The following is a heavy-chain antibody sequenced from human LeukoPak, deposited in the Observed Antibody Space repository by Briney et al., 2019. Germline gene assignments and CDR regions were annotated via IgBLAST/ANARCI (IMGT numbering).Heavy chain of an antibody. Sequence: ASVKVSCKASGYTFTSYGISWVRQAPGQGLEWMGWISAYNGDTKYAQKFQGRVTMTTDTSTNTAYMELRSLRSDDTAVYYCARGERYCAGDCYLAHFDYWGQGTLVTVSS. CDR2: ISAYNGDT. J-gene: IGHJ4*02. CDR3: ARGERYCAGDCYLAHFDY. CDR1: GYTFTSYG. V-gene: IGHV1-18*01. D-gene: IGHD2-21*02.